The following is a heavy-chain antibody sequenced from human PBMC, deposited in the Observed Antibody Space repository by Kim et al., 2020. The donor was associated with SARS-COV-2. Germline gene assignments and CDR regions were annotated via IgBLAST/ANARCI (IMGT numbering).Heavy chain of an antibody. D-gene: IGHD3-3*01. V-gene: IGHV3-30*18. CDR2: ISYDGSNK. CDR3: AKSDTIFGVVIPKYYFDY. Sequence: GGSLRLSCAASGFTFSSYGMHWVRQDPGKGLEWVAVISYDGSNKYYADSVKGRFTISRDNSKNTLYLQMNSLRAEDTAVYYCAKSDTIFGVVIPKYYFDYWGQGTLVTVSS. J-gene: IGHJ4*02. CDR1: GFTFSSYG.